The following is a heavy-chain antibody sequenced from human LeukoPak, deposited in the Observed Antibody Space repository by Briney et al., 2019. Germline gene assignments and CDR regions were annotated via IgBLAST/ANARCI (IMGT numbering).Heavy chain of an antibody. J-gene: IGHJ4*02. V-gene: IGHV3-23*01. D-gene: IGHD2-15*01. Sequence: GGSLRLSCAASGFTFSSYAMSWVRHAPGKGLEWVSAISGSGGSTYYADSVKGRFTISRDNSKNTLYLQMNSLRAEDTAVYYCAKGSSYCSGGSCYWNYWGQGTLVTVSS. CDR3: AKGSSYCSGGSCYWNY. CDR1: GFTFSSYA. CDR2: ISGSGGST.